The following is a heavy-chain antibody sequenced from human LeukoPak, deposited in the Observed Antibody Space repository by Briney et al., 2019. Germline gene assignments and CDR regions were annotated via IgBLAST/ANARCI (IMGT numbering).Heavy chain of an antibody. V-gene: IGHV3-23*01. CDR1: DFSFTNYA. D-gene: IGHD3-10*01. CDR3: AKDRDPYDYGSGSYYNGVFDY. J-gene: IGHJ4*02. Sequence: GGSLRLFCAASDFSFTNYAMSWVRQAPGKGLEWVSAVSNRGGTTYYADSVKGRFTISRDNSKNTLYLQMNSLRAEDTAVYYCAKDRDPYDYGSGSYYNGVFDYWGQGTLVTVSS. CDR2: VSNRGGTT.